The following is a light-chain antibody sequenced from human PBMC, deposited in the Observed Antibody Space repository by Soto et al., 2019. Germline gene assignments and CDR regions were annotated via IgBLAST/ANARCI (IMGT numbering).Light chain of an antibody. CDR3: QQYNSYWT. CDR2: DAS. CDR1: QSISTW. J-gene: IGKJ1*01. Sequence: IQMTQSPSTLSASVGDRVTITCRASQSISTWLAWYQQKPGKAPRLLLYDASSLESGVPSRFSGRGSGTEFTLTISSLQPDDFATYYCQQYNSYWTFGQGTKVDIK. V-gene: IGKV1-5*01.